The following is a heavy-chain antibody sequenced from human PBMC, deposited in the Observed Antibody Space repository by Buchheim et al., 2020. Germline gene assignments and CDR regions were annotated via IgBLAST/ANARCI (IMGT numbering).Heavy chain of an antibody. D-gene: IGHD2-2*01. CDR1: GYTFTGYY. V-gene: IGHV1-2*02. CDR2: INPNSGGT. Sequence: QVQLVQSGAEVKKPGASVKVSCKASGYTFTGYYMHWVRQAPGQGLEWMGWINPNSGGTKYAQQFQGRVTMTRDTSISTAYMELSRLRSDDTAVYYCAREEIVVVPAAKEGVDYGGQGTL. CDR3: AREEIVVVPAAKEGVDY. J-gene: IGHJ4*02.